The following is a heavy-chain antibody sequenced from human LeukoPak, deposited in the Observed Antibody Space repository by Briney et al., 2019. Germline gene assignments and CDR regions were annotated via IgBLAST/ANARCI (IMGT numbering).Heavy chain of an antibody. J-gene: IGHJ4*02. CDR1: GGSISSGSYY. CDR3: ARGAGDEGFDY. D-gene: IGHD7-27*01. Sequence: PSQTLSPTCTVSGGSISSGSYYWSWIRQPAGKGLEWIGRIYTSGSTNYNPFLKSRVTISVDTSKNQFSLKLSSVTAADTAVYYCARGAGDEGFDYWGQGTLVTVSS. CDR2: IYTSGST. V-gene: IGHV4-61*02.